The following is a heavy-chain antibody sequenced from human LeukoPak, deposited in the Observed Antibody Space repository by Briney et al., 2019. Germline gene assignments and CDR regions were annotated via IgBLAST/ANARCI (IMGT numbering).Heavy chain of an antibody. CDR2: INWNGGYT. D-gene: IGHD3-10*01. CDR1: GFTFDDYG. Sequence: GGSLRLSCAASGFTFDDYGMTCVRQAPGKGLEWVSGINWNGGYTHYADSVKGRFTISRDNAKNSIYVQMTSLRADDTALYYCARGPSGSVPLYFDYWGQGTLVTVSS. J-gene: IGHJ4*02. V-gene: IGHV3-20*04. CDR3: ARGPSGSVPLYFDY.